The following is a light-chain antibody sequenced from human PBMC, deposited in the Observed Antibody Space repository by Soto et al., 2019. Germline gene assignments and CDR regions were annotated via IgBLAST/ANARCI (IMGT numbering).Light chain of an antibody. CDR2: WAS. Sequence: DIVMTQSPDSLAVSLGERATINCKSSQSVLYSSNNKNYLAWYQQKPGQPPKLLIYWASTRESGVPDRFSCSGSGTEFTLTISSLQAEDVAVYYCQQYYRPWTFGQGTKVEIK. CDR3: QQYYRPWT. CDR1: QSVLYSSNNKNY. J-gene: IGKJ1*01. V-gene: IGKV4-1*01.